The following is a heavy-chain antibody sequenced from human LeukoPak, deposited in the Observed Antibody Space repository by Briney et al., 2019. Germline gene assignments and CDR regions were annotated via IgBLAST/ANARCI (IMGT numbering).Heavy chain of an antibody. Sequence: GGSLGLSCAAAGFTFSRHAMSWVRPAPGKGLEWVSGISGGGGSTYYADSVKGRFTISRDNSRNTLYLQMNSLRAEDTAVYYCARIPLGYSGAYYFDYWGQGTLVTVSP. V-gene: IGHV3-23*01. J-gene: IGHJ4*02. D-gene: IGHD5-12*01. CDR2: ISGGGGST. CDR3: ARIPLGYSGAYYFDY. CDR1: GFTFSRHA.